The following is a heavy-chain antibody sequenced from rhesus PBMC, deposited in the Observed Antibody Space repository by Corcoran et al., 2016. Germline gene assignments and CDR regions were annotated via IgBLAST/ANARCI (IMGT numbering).Heavy chain of an antibody. CDR1: GGSITSNY. J-gene: IGHJ6*01. CDR2: IHGGSGST. D-gene: IGHD6-37*01. CDR3: ARLVAGSGLDA. V-gene: IGHV4-147*01. Sequence: QVQLQESGPGLVKPSETLSLTGAVSGGSITSNYWSWIRQSPGKGLEWIGYIHGGSGSTSYTPSLKSRVSFSRDTSKNQLSLSLSSVTAADTAVYSCARLVAGSGLDAWGQGVVVTVSS.